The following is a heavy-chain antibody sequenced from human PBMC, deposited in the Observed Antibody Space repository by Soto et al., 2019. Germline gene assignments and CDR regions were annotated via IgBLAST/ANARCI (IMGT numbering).Heavy chain of an antibody. Sequence: VQLVESGGGLVQPGGSLRLSCAASGFTFSSYWMHWVRQAPGKGLVWVSRINSDGSSTSYADSVKGRFTISRDNAKNTLYLQMNSLRAEDTAVYYCARPPSYYDILSGYYNTWYFDLWGRGTLVTVPS. CDR3: ARPPSYYDILSGYYNTWYFDL. J-gene: IGHJ2*01. CDR2: INSDGSST. V-gene: IGHV3-74*01. D-gene: IGHD3-9*01. CDR1: GFTFSSYW.